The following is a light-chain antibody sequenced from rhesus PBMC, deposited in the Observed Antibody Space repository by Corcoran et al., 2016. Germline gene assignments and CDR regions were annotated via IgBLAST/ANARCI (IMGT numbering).Light chain of an antibody. Sequence: DIQMTQSPSSLSASVGDTVTITCRASQGISSWLAWYQKNPGKAPKLLIYQASSLQRGVPSRFSGSGSVTDFTLTISSLQSEDFATYYCQQYSSRPRTFGQGTKVEIK. CDR3: QQYSSRPRT. CDR2: QAS. CDR1: QGISSW. V-gene: IGKV1-22*01. J-gene: IGKJ1*01.